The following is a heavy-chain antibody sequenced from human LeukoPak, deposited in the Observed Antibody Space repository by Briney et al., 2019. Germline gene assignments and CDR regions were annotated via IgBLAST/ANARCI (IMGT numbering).Heavy chain of an antibody. CDR2: IYHSGSI. CDR1: GGSISSSSYY. J-gene: IGHJ3*02. D-gene: IGHD2-15*01. V-gene: IGHV4-39*07. CDR3: ASSGHTPPGAFDI. Sequence: SETLSLTCTVSGGSISSSSYYWGWIRQPPGKGLEWIGEIYHSGSINYNPSLKSRVTISVDKSKNQFSLNLSSVTAADTAMYYCASSGHTPPGAFDIWGQGTMVTVSS.